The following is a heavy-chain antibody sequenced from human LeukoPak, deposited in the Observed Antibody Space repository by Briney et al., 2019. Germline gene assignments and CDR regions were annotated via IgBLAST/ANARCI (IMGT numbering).Heavy chain of an antibody. J-gene: IGHJ4*02. CDR2: IRSKAYGGTT. CDR3: TARRGGSRLDY. CDR1: GFTFCDYA. V-gene: IGHV3-49*04. D-gene: IGHD1-26*01. Sequence: PGGSLRLSCTASGFTFCDYAMSWVRQAPGKGLEGVGFIRSKAYGGTTEYAASVKGRFTISREDSNRLAYVQMNSLKTEDTAVYYCTARRGGSRLDYWGQGTLVTVSS.